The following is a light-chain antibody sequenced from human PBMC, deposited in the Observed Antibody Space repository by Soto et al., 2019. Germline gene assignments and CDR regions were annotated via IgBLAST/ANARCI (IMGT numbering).Light chain of an antibody. V-gene: IGKV3-15*01. J-gene: IGKJ4*01. CDR2: GAS. Sequence: IGMTQSPATLSVAPGERANLSCRARSRVRSNLARVQQKPCQAPRLPIYGASTRATGIPARFSGSGFGTEFTLTISSLQSEDFAVYYCQQYNNWPITFGGGTKVDIK. CDR3: QQYNNWPIT. CDR1: SRVRSN.